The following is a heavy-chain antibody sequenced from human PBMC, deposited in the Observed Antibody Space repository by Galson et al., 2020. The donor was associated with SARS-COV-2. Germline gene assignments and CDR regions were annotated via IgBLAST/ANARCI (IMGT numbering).Heavy chain of an antibody. V-gene: IGHV3-72*01. CDR3: TRDWSGAGDY. D-gene: IGHD3-10*01. CDR2: IRNKASSYTT. Sequence: GGSLRLSCIASGFSFNDHFMDWVRQAPRKGLEWVARIRNKASSYTTEYAASVRGRFTISRDDSKNSVHLQANSLKTEDTAVYYCTRDWSGAGDYWGQGTLVTVSA. J-gene: IGHJ4*02. CDR1: GFSFNDHF.